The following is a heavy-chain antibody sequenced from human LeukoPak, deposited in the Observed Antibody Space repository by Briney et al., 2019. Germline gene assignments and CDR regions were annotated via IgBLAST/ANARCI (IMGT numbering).Heavy chain of an antibody. CDR2: ISHTGSTM. D-gene: IGHD1-26*01. CDR1: GFSFSIYS. V-gene: IGHV3-48*04. Sequence: GGSLRLSCAASGFSFSIYSLNWVRQAPGKGLEWVSYISHTGSTMSYADSVKGRFPISRDNAKNSLYLQMNSLRAEDTAVYYFARGGGNYFGLHWGQGNLVTVSS. J-gene: IGHJ4*02. CDR3: ARGGGNYFGLH.